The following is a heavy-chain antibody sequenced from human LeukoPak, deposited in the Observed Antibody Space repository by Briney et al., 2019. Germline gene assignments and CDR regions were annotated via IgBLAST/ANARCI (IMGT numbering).Heavy chain of an antibody. V-gene: IGHV3-64D*06. CDR1: GFTFSRYA. D-gene: IGHD3-22*01. J-gene: IGHJ4*02. CDR2: ITNNGRST. Sequence: GGSLRLSCSASGFTFSRYAMHWVRQPPGKGLEYVSAITNNGRSTYYADSVKGRFTISRDNSKNTLYLRMSSLRAEDTAVYYCASTYSYDSSGYYPFDYWGQGTLVTVPS. CDR3: ASTYSYDSSGYYPFDY.